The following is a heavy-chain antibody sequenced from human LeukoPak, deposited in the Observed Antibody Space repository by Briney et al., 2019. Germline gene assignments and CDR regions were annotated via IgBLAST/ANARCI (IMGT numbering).Heavy chain of an antibody. V-gene: IGHV4-39*07. CDR2: IYYSGST. Sequence: TSETLSLTCTVSGGSISSSSSYWGWIRQPPGKGLEWIGSIYYSGSTNYNPSLKSRVTISVDTSKNQFSLKLSSVTAADTAVYYCARRRLRYSLDYWGQGTLVTVSS. CDR1: GGSISSSSSY. D-gene: IGHD3-9*01. CDR3: ARRRLRYSLDY. J-gene: IGHJ4*02.